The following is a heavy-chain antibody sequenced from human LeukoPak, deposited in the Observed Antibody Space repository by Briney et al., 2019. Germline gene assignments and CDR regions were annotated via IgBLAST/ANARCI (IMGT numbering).Heavy chain of an antibody. D-gene: IGHD3-9*01. CDR3: ARGYFDWLHPFDY. J-gene: IGHJ4*02. CDR1: GYTFTGYY. CDR2: INPNSGGT. V-gene: IGHV1-2*02. Sequence: ASVMVSFKASGYTFTGYYMHWVRQAPGQGLEWMGWINPNSGGTNYAQKFQGRVTMNRDTSISTAYMELSRLRSDDTAVYYCARGYFDWLHPFDYWGQGTLVTVSS.